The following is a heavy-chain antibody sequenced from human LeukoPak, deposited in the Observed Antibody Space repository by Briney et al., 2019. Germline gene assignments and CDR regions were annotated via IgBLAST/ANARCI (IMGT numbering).Heavy chain of an antibody. V-gene: IGHV1-24*01. D-gene: IGHD4-17*01. CDR3: ATRFMTTVTTSLTDY. Sequence: ASVKVSCKVSGYTLTELSMHWVRQAPGKGLEWMGGFDPEDGETIYAQKFRGRVTMTEDTSTDTAYMELGSLRSEDTAVYYCATRFMTTVTTSLTDYWGQGTLVTVSS. CDR1: GYTLTELS. J-gene: IGHJ4*02. CDR2: FDPEDGET.